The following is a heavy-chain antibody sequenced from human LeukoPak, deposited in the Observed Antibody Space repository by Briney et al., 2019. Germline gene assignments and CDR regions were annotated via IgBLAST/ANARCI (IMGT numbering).Heavy chain of an antibody. CDR2: INHSGST. V-gene: IGHV4-34*01. Sequence: PSETRSLTCAVYGGSFSGYYWSWIRQPPGKGLEWIGEINHSGSTNYNPSLKSRVTISVDTSKNQFSLKLSSVTAADTAVYYCARVEGRGSGSYYNNWFDPWGQGTLVTVSS. CDR3: ARVEGRGSGSYYNNWFDP. J-gene: IGHJ5*02. D-gene: IGHD3-10*01. CDR1: GGSFSGYY.